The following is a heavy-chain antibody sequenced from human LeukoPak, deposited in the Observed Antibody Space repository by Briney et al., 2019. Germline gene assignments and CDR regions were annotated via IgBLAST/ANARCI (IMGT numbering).Heavy chain of an antibody. Sequence: PGGSLRLSCAASGFTVSSNYMSWVRQAPGKGLEWVSVLYSGGNTYYADSVQGRFTISRDNSRNTLYLQMNSLRVEDTAVYYCATEGFRGVLLHIWGQGTVVTVSS. CDR2: LYSGGNT. CDR3: ATEGFRGVLLHI. D-gene: IGHD3-10*01. J-gene: IGHJ3*02. CDR1: GFTVSSNY. V-gene: IGHV3-66*01.